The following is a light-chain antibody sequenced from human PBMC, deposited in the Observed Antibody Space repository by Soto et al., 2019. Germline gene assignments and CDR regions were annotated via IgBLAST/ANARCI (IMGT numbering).Light chain of an antibody. CDR3: SSYAGSNNVV. J-gene: IGLJ2*01. CDR2: EVS. Sequence: SALTQPPSASGSPGQSVTISCTGTSSDVGGYNYVSWYQQHPGKAPKLMIYEVSKRPSGVPDRFSGSKSGNTASLTVSGLQAEDEADYYCSSYAGSNNVVFGGGTKLT. V-gene: IGLV2-8*01. CDR1: SSDVGGYNY.